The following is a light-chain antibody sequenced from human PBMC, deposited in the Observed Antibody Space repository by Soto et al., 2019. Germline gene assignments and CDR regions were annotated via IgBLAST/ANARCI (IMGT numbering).Light chain of an antibody. Sequence: SALTQPASVSGSPGQSITISCTGTSSDVGGYNYVSWYQQHPGTAPKLMICDVSNRPSGVSNRFSGSKSGNTASLTISGLQAEDEADYYCSSYTSSSTVVFGGGTKVTVL. CDR3: SSYTSSSTVV. V-gene: IGLV2-14*01. CDR1: SSDVGGYNY. CDR2: DVS. J-gene: IGLJ2*01.